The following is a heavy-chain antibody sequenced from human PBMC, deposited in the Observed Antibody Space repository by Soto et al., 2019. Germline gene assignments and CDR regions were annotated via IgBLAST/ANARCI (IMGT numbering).Heavy chain of an antibody. J-gene: IGHJ4*02. D-gene: IGHD1-26*01. CDR2: IYSSGST. V-gene: IGHV4-59*01. Sequence: SETLSLTCTVSGGSISGSCWSWIRQPPGKGLEWIGYIYSSGSTYYNPSLRSRVTMSVDTSKNQFSLKLSSVTAADTAVYYCVRLDKVVDYWGQRTLVTVSS. CDR3: VRLDKVVDY. CDR1: GGSISGSC.